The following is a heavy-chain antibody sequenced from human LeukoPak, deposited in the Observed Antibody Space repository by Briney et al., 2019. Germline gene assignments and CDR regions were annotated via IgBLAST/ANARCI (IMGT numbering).Heavy chain of an antibody. CDR3: ARDRPYYYDSSDN. CDR2: ISSSSSSI. V-gene: IGHV3-21*01. J-gene: IGHJ4*02. D-gene: IGHD3-22*01. Sequence: PGGSLRLSCEASGFTFSTYSMNWVRQAPGKGLEWVSSISSSSSSIYYADSVKGRFTISRDNAKNSLYLQMNSLRSEDTAVYYCARDRPYYYDSSDNWGQGTLVTVSS. CDR1: GFTFSTYS.